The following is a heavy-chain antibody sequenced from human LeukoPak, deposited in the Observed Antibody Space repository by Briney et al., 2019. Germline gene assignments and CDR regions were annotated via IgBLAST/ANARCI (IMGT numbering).Heavy chain of an antibody. CDR2: ISGSGETP. J-gene: IGHJ4*02. CDR1: GFTFSDYA. Sequence: LPGGSLRLSCTASGFTFSDYAMSWVRQAPGKGLEWVSAISGSGETPYSADSVKGRFTISRDNSKNTLYLQMNSLRAEDTAVYYCAKDLSGSYDYWGQGTLVTVSS. CDR3: AKDLSGSYDY. V-gene: IGHV3-23*01. D-gene: IGHD1-26*01.